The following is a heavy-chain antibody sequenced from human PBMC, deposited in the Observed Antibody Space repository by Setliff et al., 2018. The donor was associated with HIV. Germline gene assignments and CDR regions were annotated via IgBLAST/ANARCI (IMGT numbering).Heavy chain of an antibody. CDR1: GHTFTGYY. D-gene: IGHD3-3*01. V-gene: IGHV1-2*02. CDR2: INPNDGGT. J-gene: IGHJ4*02. Sequence: ASVKVSCKASGHTFTGYYIHWIRQAPGRGLQWLGWINPNDGGTKVAQQFQGRVTMTRDTSISTAFMHLSGLRSDDTAMYYCAREVKGDDFPFDNWGRGTLVTVSS. CDR3: AREVKGDDFPFDN.